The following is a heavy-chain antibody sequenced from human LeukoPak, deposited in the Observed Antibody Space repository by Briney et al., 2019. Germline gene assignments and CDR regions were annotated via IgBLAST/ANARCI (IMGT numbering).Heavy chain of an antibody. CDR2: IYSVTT. D-gene: IGHD6-6*01. J-gene: IGHJ4*02. V-gene: IGHV4-39*01. CDR3: ARHFGSSPVSPYDY. Sequence: SETLSLTCTVSGGSISSSTYYWGWIRQPPGKGLEWIGSIYSVTTSYNPSLKSRVTISVDTSKNQFSLKLTSVTAADTAVYYCARHFGSSPVSPYDYWGQGTLLTVSS. CDR1: GGSISSSTYY.